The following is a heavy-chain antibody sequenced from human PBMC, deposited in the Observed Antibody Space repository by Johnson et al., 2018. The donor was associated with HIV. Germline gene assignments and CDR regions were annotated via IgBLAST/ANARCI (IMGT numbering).Heavy chain of an antibody. V-gene: IGHV3-30*18. CDR2: ISYDGSNK. Sequence: QVQLMESGGGLVQPGGSLRLSCAASGFTFRNYWMNWVRQAPGKGLEWVAVISYDGSNKYYADSVKGRFTISRDNSKNTLYLQMNSLRTEDTAVYYCAKEYFDIWGPGTMVTVSS. CDR1: GFTFRNYW. J-gene: IGHJ3*02. CDR3: AKEYFDI.